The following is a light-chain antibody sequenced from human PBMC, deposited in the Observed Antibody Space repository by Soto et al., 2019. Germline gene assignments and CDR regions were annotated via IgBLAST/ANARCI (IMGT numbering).Light chain of an antibody. J-gene: IGLJ1*01. CDR3: SSYTSSSLYV. V-gene: IGLV2-14*01. Sequence: QSALTQPASVSRSPGQSITISCTGTSSDVGGYSYVSWYQQLPGKAPKLMIYDVSDRPSGVSNRFSGSKSGNTASLTISGLQAEDEADYYCSSYTSSSLYVFGTGTKLTVL. CDR1: SSDVGGYSY. CDR2: DVS.